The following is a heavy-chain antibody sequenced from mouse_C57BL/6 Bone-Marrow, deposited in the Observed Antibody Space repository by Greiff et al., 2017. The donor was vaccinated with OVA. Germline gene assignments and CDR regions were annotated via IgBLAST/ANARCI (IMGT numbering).Heavy chain of an antibody. D-gene: IGHD2-2*01. CDR3: ARSILWLRRGFAY. CDR2: INPNNGGT. CDR1: GFTFTDYY. J-gene: IGHJ3*01. Sequence: EVQLQQSGPELVKPGASVKISCKASGFTFTDYYMNWVKQSHGKSLEWIGDINPNNGGTSYNQKFKGKATLTVDTSSSTAYMELRSLTSEDSAVYYGARSILWLRRGFAYWGQGTLVTVSA. V-gene: IGHV1-26*01.